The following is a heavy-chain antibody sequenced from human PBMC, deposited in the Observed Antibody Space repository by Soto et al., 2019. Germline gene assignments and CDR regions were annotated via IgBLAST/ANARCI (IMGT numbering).Heavy chain of an antibody. J-gene: IGHJ4*02. CDR1: GGSFSGYY. D-gene: IGHD6-19*01. CDR3: ARRGPGYSSGWYSRQYYFDY. V-gene: IGHV4-34*01. CDR2: INHSGST. Sequence: QVQLQQWGAGLLKPSETLSLTCAVYGGSFSGYYWSWIRQPPGKGLEWIGEINHSGSTNYNPSLKSRVTISVDTSKNQFSLKPSSVTAADTAVYYCARRGPGYSSGWYSRQYYFDYWGQGTLVTVSS.